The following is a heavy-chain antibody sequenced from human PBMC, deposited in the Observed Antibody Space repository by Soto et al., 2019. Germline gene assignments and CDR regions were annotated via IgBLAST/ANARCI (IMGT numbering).Heavy chain of an antibody. J-gene: IGHJ4*02. CDR3: ARVTSGTFDY. CDR2: INHSGST. Sequence: QVQLQQWGAGLLKPSETLSLTCAVYGGSFSGYYWSWIRQPPGKGLEWIGEINHSGSTNYNPSLKSRVTISVDTSKNQFSLKLSSVTAADTAVYYCARVTSGTFDYWGQGTLVTVSS. D-gene: IGHD1-1*01. CDR1: GGSFSGYY. V-gene: IGHV4-34*01.